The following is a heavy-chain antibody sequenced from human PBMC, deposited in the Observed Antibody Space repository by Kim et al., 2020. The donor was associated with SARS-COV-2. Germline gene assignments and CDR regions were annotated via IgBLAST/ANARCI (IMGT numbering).Heavy chain of an antibody. CDR1: GFTFSSYE. J-gene: IGHJ6*02. CDR2: ISSSGSTI. V-gene: IGHV3-48*03. CDR3: ARSRGSSWYEMVRSYYYYYGMDV. D-gene: IGHD6-13*01. Sequence: GGSLRLSCAASGFTFSSYEMNWVRQAPGKGLDWVSYISSSGSTIYYADSVKGRFTISRDNAKNSLYLQMNSLRAEDTAVYYCARSRGSSWYEMVRSYYYYYGMDVWGQGTTVTVSS.